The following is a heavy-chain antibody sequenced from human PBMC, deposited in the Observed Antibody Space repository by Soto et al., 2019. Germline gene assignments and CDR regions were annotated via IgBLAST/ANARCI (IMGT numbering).Heavy chain of an antibody. J-gene: IGHJ5*02. V-gene: IGHV4-31*03. CDR2: IYYSGST. CDR1: GGSISSGDYY. D-gene: IGHD3-3*01. CDR3: ARWWSGSRQGFDP. Sequence: QMQRQESGPGLVKPSQNLSLTCTVSGGSISSGDYYWSWIRQHPGKGLEWIGYIYYSGSTYYNPSLKSRVTISVDTSKNQFSLKLSSVTAADTAVYYCARWWSGSRQGFDPWGQGTLVTVSS.